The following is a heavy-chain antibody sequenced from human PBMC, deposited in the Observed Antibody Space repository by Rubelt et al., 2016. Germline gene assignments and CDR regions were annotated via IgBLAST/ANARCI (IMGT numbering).Heavy chain of an antibody. CDR1: GFTFSNYW. CDR3: ARGRDSGNYSPPIFGMDV. V-gene: IGHV3-7*01. D-gene: IGHD1-26*01. Sequence: EVQLVESGGDLVHPGGSLRLSCAASGFTFSNYWMTWVRQAPGKGLEWVANIKQDGSEKYFVDSVKGRCTISRENAQTSRYLQRGSLRAEDTAVYYCARGRDSGNYSPPIFGMDVWGQGTTVTVSS. J-gene: IGHJ6*02. CDR2: IKQDGSEK.